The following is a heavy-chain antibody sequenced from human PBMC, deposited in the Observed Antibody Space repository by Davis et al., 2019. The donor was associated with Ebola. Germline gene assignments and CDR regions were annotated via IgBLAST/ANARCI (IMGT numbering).Heavy chain of an antibody. CDR1: GFTFSSYA. CDR2: ISGSGSTI. J-gene: IGHJ6*02. CDR3: ARDRSGSYAYYYGMDV. V-gene: IGHV3-23*01. Sequence: GGSLRLSCAASGFTFSSYAMSWVRQAPGKGLEWVSAISGSGSTIYYADSVKGRFTISRDNAKNSLYLQMNSLRAEDTAVYYCARDRSGSYAYYYGMDVWGQGTTVTVSS. D-gene: IGHD1-26*01.